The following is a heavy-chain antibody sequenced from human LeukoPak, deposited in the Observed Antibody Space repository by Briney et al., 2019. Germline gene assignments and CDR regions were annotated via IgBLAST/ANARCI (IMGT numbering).Heavy chain of an antibody. Sequence: GSLRLSCAASGFTFSNFAMSRVRQAPGKGLEWVSAIGGGGRRTYYADSVKGRFTISRDNSKNTLYLQMNSLRAEDTAVYYCAKDLDTVVRGVFDYWGQGILVTVSS. J-gene: IGHJ4*02. CDR2: IGGGGRRT. CDR1: GFTFSNFA. CDR3: AKDLDTVVRGVFDY. D-gene: IGHD3-10*01. V-gene: IGHV3-23*01.